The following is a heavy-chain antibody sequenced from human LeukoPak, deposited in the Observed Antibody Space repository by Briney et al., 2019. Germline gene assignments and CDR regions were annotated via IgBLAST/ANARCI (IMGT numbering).Heavy chain of an antibody. J-gene: IGHJ3*02. V-gene: IGHV4-34*01. D-gene: IGHD5-12*01. CDR2: INHSGST. CDR1: GGSFSGYY. Sequence: SETLSLTCAVYGGSFSGYYWSWIRQPPGKGLEWIGEINHSGSTNYNPSLKSRVTISVDTSKNQFSLKLSSVTAADTAVYYCARGLPEDGGYDSFDIWGQGTMVTVSS. CDR3: ARGLPEDGGYDSFDI.